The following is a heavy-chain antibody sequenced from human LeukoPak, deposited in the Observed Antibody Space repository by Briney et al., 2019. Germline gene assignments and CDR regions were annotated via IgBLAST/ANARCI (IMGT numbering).Heavy chain of an antibody. Sequence: SETLSLTCAVYGGSFSGYYWSWIRQPPGKGLEWIGEINHSGSTTYNPSLKSRVTISVDTSKNQFSLKLSSVTAADTAVYYCARGSWYDTNWFDPWGQGTLVTVSS. CDR2: INHSGST. CDR3: ARGSWYDTNWFDP. CDR1: GGSFSGYY. V-gene: IGHV4-34*01. J-gene: IGHJ5*02. D-gene: IGHD6-13*01.